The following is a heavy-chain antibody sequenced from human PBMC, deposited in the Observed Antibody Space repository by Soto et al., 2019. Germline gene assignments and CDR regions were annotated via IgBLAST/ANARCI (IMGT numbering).Heavy chain of an antibody. CDR1: GFSLSTSGVG. V-gene: IGHV2-5*02. CDR2: IYWDDDK. J-gene: IGHJ6*02. CDR3: AHNGGYYDFWSGQRAYYGMDV. D-gene: IGHD3-3*01. Sequence: QITLKESGPPLVKPTQTLTLTCTFSGFSLSTSGVGVGWIRQPPGKALEWLALIYWDDDKRYSPSLKSRLTITKDTSKNQVVLTMTNMDPVDTATYYCAHNGGYYDFWSGQRAYYGMDVWGQGTTVTVSS.